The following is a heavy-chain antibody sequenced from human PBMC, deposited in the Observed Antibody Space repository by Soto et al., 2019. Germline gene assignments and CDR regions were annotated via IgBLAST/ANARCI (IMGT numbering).Heavy chain of an antibody. CDR3: ARTSPYVGEWLFDY. J-gene: IGHJ4*02. D-gene: IGHD3-10*01. Sequence: EVQLVESGGDLVQPGGSLRLSCAASGFTFSSFGMNWVRQAPGKGLEWISYIRSSSSTIYYADFVKGRFTISRDDGKNSLYLQMSRRRAENTAVYYCARTSPYVGEWLFDYWGQGILVPVSS. CDR1: GFTFSSFG. V-gene: IGHV3-48*01. CDR2: IRSSSSTI.